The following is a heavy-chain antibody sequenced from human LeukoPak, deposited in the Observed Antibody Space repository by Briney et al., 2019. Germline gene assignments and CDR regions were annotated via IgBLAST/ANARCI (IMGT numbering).Heavy chain of an antibody. CDR3: ARCPTSGGRCYEFDV. CDR1: VYTFCGYY. V-gene: IGHV1-69*05. Sequence: SVKVSCKASVYTFCGYYMHCVPQAPGQGLEWMGGIIPIFGTANYAQKFQGRVTLTTDTSTSTAYMDLRSLRSDDTAVHYCARCPTSGGRCYEFDVWGQGTMVTVSS. J-gene: IGHJ4*02. CDR2: IIPIFGTA. D-gene: IGHD2-15*01.